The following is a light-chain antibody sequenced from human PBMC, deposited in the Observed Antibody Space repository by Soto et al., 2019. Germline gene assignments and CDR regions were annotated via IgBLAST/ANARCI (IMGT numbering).Light chain of an antibody. CDR1: SSNIGSNT. CDR3: AAWDGSLKGYV. J-gene: IGLJ1*01. Sequence: QSVLTQPPSTSGTPGQRVTISCSGSSSNIGSNTVNWYQQLPGTAPKLLIYRNNQRPSGVPDRFSGSKSGTSASLAISGLQSEDEADCYCAAWDGSLKGYVFATGTKLTVL. CDR2: RNN. V-gene: IGLV1-44*01.